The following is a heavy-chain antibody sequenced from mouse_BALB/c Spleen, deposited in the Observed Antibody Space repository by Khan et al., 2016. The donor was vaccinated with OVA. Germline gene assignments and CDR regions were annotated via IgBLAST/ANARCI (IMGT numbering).Heavy chain of an antibody. CDR1: GFSLTNYG. V-gene: IGHV2-6-1*01. D-gene: IGHD2-10*01. CDR2: IWSDGST. Sequence: VQLQESGPGLVAASQSLSITCTISGFSLTNYGIHWVRQPPGKGLEWLVVIWSDGSTTYNSDLKSRLSISKDNSKSQVFLKMNSLQTDDTAMYYCARQPYYHYYIMDYWGQGTSVTVSS. J-gene: IGHJ4*01. CDR3: ARQPYYHYYIMDY.